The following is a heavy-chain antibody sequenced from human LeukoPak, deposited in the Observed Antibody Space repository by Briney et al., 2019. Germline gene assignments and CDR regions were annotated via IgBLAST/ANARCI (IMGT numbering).Heavy chain of an antibody. V-gene: IGHV3-30*18. CDR3: AKWVSFDWFPIDY. D-gene: IGHD3-9*01. Sequence: GGSLRLSCAASGFTFSSYGMHWVRQAPGKGLEWVAVISYDGSNKYYADSVKGRFTISRDNSKNTLYLQMNSLRAEDTAVYYCAKWVSFDWFPIDYWGQGTLVSVSS. CDR1: GFTFSSYG. CDR2: ISYDGSNK. J-gene: IGHJ4*02.